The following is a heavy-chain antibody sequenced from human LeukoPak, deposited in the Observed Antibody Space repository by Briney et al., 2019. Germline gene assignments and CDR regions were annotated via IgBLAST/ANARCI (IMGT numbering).Heavy chain of an antibody. Sequence: PSETLSLTCIVSGGSISSTTYYWGWIRQPPGKRLEWIGSIYYSGNTYYNPSLKSRVTISIDTSKNQFSLKLSSVTAADTAVYYCARFVVVTAYFDYWGQGTLVTVSS. J-gene: IGHJ4*02. D-gene: IGHD2-21*02. CDR3: ARFVVVTAYFDY. V-gene: IGHV4-39*07. CDR1: GGSISSTTYY. CDR2: IYYSGNT.